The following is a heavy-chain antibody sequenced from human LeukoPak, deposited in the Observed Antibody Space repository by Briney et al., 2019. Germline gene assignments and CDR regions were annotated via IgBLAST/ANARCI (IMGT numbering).Heavy chain of an antibody. CDR3: ARLRRSSSSSTYNDY. D-gene: IGHD6-6*01. Sequence: SETLSLTCTVSGGSISSSSYYWGWIRQPPGKGLEWIGSIYYSGSTYYNPSLKSRVTISVDTSKNQFSPKLSSVTAADTAVYYCARLRRSSSSSTYNDYWGQGTLVTVSS. CDR2: IYYSGST. J-gene: IGHJ4*02. V-gene: IGHV4-39*01. CDR1: GGSISSSSYY.